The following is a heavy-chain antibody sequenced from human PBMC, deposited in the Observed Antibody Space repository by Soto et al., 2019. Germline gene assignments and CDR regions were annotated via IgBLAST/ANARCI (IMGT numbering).Heavy chain of an antibody. CDR1: GGSMRNYF. Sequence: PSETLSLTCTVSGGSMRNYFWTWIRQPPGKGLEWIGYIHYSGTTSFFPSYNPSLRSRVTISEDTSKNQFSLKLLSVTTADTAVYYCARVGPYCGGDCYSPPPWGQGTLVTVSS. J-gene: IGHJ5*02. V-gene: IGHV4-59*01. CDR3: ARVGPYCGGDCYSPPP. CDR2: IHYSGTT. D-gene: IGHD2-21*02.